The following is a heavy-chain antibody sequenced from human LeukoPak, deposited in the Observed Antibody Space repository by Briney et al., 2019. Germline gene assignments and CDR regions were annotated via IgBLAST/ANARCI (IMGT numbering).Heavy chain of an antibody. CDR3: AKDRHDYGDYYNWFDP. D-gene: IGHD4-17*01. CDR2: ITNSGNSK. Sequence: GGSLRLSCAASEFTFSSYSMNWVRQAPGKGLEWVSYITNSGNSKSYADSVKGRFTISRDNSKNTLYLQMNSLRAEDTAVYYCAKDRHDYGDYYNWFDPWGQGTLVTVSS. CDR1: EFTFSSYS. J-gene: IGHJ5*02. V-gene: IGHV3-48*01.